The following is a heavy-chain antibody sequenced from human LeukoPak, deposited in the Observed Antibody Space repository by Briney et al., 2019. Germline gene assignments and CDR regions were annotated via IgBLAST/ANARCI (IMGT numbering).Heavy chain of an antibody. Sequence: GGSLRLSCAASGFTFSSYGMSWVRQAPGKGLEWVSAISGSGGSTYYADSVKGRFTISRDNSKNTLYLQMNSLRAEDTAVYYCAKVLSFTVTTGFDYWGQGTLVTVSS. V-gene: IGHV3-23*01. CDR3: AKVLSFTVTTGFDY. CDR2: ISGSGGST. CDR1: GFTFSSYG. J-gene: IGHJ4*02. D-gene: IGHD4-17*01.